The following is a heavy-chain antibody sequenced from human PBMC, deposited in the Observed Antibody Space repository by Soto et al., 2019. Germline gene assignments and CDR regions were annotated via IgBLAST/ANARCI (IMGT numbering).Heavy chain of an antibody. CDR2: IIPIFGTA. V-gene: IGHV1-69*01. CDR3: ASRASPYVLRDYYYYGMDV. D-gene: IGHD2-2*01. J-gene: IGHJ6*02. CDR1: GGTFSSYA. Sequence: QVQLVQSGAEVKKPGSSVKVSCKASGGTFSSYAISWVRQAPGQGLEWMGGIIPIFGTANYAQKFQGRVTITADESTSTAYMELSSLRSEDTAVYYCASRASPYVLRDYYYYGMDVWGQGTTVTVSS.